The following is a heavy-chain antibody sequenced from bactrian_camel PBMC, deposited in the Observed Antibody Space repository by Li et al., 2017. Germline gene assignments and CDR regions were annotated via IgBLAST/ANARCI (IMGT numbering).Heavy chain of an antibody. CDR3: TMFDY. Sequence: VQLVESGGGLVRPGGSLRLSCEVSGFTFNPYYMTWVRQAPGKGLEWVSNIRGDGTNTNYLDAVKGRFTISRDNAKNHLDLEISSLKPEDTALYYCTMFDYWGQGTQVTVS. V-gene: IGHV3-2*01. J-gene: IGHJ4*01. CDR2: IRGDGTNT. CDR1: GFTFNPYY.